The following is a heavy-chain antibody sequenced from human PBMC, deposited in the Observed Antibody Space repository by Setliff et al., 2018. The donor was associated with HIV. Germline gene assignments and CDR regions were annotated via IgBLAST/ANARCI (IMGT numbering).Heavy chain of an antibody. Sequence: PGGSLRLSCAASGFTLDNYAMSWVRQRPGECLAWVASISWNRGTIAYADSVRGRFTISRDNSRDLLYLEMNSLRAEDTAVYYWAGSRGYFVQADWGQGALVTVSS. D-gene: IGHD1-26*01. J-gene: IGHJ4*02. CDR2: ISWNRGTI. V-gene: IGHV3-9*01. CDR3: AGSRGYFVQAD. CDR1: GFTLDNYA.